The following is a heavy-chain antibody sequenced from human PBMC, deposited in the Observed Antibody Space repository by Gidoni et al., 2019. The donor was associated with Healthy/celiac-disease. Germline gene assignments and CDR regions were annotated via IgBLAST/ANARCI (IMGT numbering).Heavy chain of an antibody. CDR3: ARDSSAIFGVVMDLYYFDY. V-gene: IGHV3-21*01. D-gene: IGHD3-3*01. Sequence: EVQLVESGGGLVKPGGSLRLSCSASGFTFSSYSMNWVLQASGKCLEWVSSIIRSGSTIYYADSVKGRFTISRDNAKNSLYLQMNSLRAEDTAVYYCARDSSAIFGVVMDLYYFDYWGQGTLVTVSS. CDR1: GFTFSSYS. CDR2: IIRSGSTI. J-gene: IGHJ4*02.